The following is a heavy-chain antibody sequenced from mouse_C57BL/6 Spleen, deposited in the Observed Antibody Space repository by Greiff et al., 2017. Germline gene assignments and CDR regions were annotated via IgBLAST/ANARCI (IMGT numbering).Heavy chain of an antibody. CDR1: GYTFTSYW. CDR2: IYPGSGST. D-gene: IGHD2-4*01. CDR3: ARGEDDYAWFAY. J-gene: IGHJ3*01. V-gene: IGHV1-55*01. Sequence: QVQLQQSGAELVKPGASVKMSCKASGYTFTSYWITWVKQRPGQGLEWIGDIYPGSGSTNYNEKFKSKATLTVDTSSSTAYMQLSSLTSEDSAVYYCARGEDDYAWFAYWGQGTLVTVSA.